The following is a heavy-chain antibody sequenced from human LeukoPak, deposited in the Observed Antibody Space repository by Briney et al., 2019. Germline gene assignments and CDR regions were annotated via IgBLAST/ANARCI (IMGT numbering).Heavy chain of an antibody. CDR3: ARGAYSSGWHYDY. D-gene: IGHD6-19*01. V-gene: IGHV1-8*01. J-gene: IGHJ4*02. CDR2: MNPNSGNT. CDR1: GYTFTSYD. Sequence: ASVKVSCKASGYTFTSYDINWVRQATGQGLEWMGWMNPNSGNTGYAQKFRGRVTMTRNTSISTAYMELSSLRSEDTAVYYCARGAYSSGWHYDYWGQGTLVTVSS.